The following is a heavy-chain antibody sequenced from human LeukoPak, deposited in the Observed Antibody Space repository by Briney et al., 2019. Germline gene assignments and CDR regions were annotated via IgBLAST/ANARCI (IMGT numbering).Heavy chain of an antibody. CDR2: ISGSGGST. D-gene: IGHD3-10*01. J-gene: IGHJ6*02. CDR3: AKELYGSGSYYRVGYYYGMDV. V-gene: IGHV3-23*01. CDR1: GFTFSSYA. Sequence: PGGSLRLSCAASGFTFSSYAMSWVRQAPGKGLEWVSAISGSGGSTYYADSVKGRFTISRDNSKNTLYLQMNSLRAEDTAVYYCAKELYGSGSYYRVGYYYGMDVWGQGTTVTVSS.